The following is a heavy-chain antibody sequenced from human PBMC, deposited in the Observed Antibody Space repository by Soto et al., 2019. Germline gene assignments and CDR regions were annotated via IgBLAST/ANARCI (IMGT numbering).Heavy chain of an antibody. CDR2: LSDSGGSI. D-gene: IGHD6-13*01. Sequence: EVQLLESGGGLVQPGGSLRLSCTASGFTFSRHAMTWVRQAPGKGLEWVSGLSDSGGSIYYADSVKGRFTISRDNSMNPLYLHMTPLRAEDTAIYYCAKVSSSWYAGFFDLWGQGTLVTVSS. CDR3: AKVSSSWYAGFFDL. CDR1: GFTFSRHA. V-gene: IGHV3-23*01. J-gene: IGHJ4*02.